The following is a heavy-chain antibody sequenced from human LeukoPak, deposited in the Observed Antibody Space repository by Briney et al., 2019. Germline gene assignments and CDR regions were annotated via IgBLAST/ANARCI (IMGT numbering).Heavy chain of an antibody. D-gene: IGHD6-19*01. V-gene: IGHV3-30*03. CDR1: GFTFSSYG. Sequence: GRSLRLSCAASGFTFSSYGMHWVRQAPGKGLEWVTVISYDGSSKYYADSVKGRFTISRDNSKNTLYLQMNSLRAEDTAVYYCARGDVAGTGLDYWGQGTLVTVSS. J-gene: IGHJ4*02. CDR3: ARGDVAGTGLDY. CDR2: ISYDGSSK.